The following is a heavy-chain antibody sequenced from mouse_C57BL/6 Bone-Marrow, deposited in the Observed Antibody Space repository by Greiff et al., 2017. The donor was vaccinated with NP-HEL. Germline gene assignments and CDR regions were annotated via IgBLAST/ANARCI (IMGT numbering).Heavy chain of an antibody. V-gene: IGHV1-22*01. J-gene: IGHJ3*01. D-gene: IGHD2-1*01. Sequence: EVQLQQSGPELVKPGASVKMSCKASGYTFTDYNMHWVKQSHGKSLEWIGYINPNNGGTSYNQKFKGKATLTVNKSSSTAYIELRSLTSEDSAVYYCARAPHGNYLPWFAYWGQGTLVTVSA. CDR1: GYTFTDYN. CDR3: ARAPHGNYLPWFAY. CDR2: INPNNGGT.